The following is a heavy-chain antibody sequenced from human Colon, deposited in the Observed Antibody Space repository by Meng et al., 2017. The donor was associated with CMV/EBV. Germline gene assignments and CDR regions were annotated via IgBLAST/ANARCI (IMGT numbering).Heavy chain of an antibody. V-gene: IGHV3-7*01. CDR2: IKPDGTEK. CDR1: GFTFSASW. CDR3: VKAWRMGGPLSAFDV. J-gene: IGHJ3*01. Sequence: GGSLRLSCAAFGFTFSASWMTWVRQNPGQGLEWVANIKPDGTEKNYVDSVKGRFTIFRDNAKNSLYLQMSTLRAEDTAVYYCVKAWRMGGPLSAFDVWGQGTMVTVSS. D-gene: IGHD1-26*01.